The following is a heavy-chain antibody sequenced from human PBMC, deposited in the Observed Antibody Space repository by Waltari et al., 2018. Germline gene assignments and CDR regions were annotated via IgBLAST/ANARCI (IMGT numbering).Heavy chain of an antibody. Sequence: EVQLVQSGAEVKKPGATVKISCKASGYTFTDYYMHWVQQAPGKGLEWMGRVDPEDGETIYAEKFQGRVTITADTSTDTAYMELSSLRSEDMAVYYCATPLSVVVVAATAPKGGDYWGQGTLVTVSS. V-gene: IGHV1-69-2*01. CDR1: GYTFTDYY. J-gene: IGHJ4*02. CDR3: ATPLSVVVVAATAPKGGDY. D-gene: IGHD2-15*01. CDR2: VDPEDGET.